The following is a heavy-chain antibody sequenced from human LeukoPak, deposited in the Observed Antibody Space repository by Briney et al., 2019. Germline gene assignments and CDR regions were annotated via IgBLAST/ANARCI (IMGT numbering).Heavy chain of an antibody. CDR2: IYYSGST. Sequence: SETLSLTCSVSGGSVSSGSYYWSWIRQPPGKGLEWIGYIYYSGSTNYNPSLKSRVTISVDTSKNQFTLKLSSVTAADTAVYYCARALVTAILYEDWGQGTLVTVSS. D-gene: IGHD2-21*02. J-gene: IGHJ4*02. V-gene: IGHV4-61*01. CDR3: ARALVTAILYED. CDR1: GGSVSSGSYY.